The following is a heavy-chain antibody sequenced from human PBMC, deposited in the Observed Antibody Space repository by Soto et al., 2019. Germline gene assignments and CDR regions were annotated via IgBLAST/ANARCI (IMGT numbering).Heavy chain of an antibody. J-gene: IGHJ6*02. Sequence: GGSLRLSCAASGFTFSRYGMHWVRQAPGKGLEWVAVISDDGTDKYHADSAKGRFTISRDNSKNTLYLQMNSLRAEDTAVYYCAKIYGSTPGGYYGMDVWGQGTTVTVSS. CDR3: AKIYGSTPGGYYGMDV. CDR2: ISDDGTDK. CDR1: GFTFSRYG. D-gene: IGHD1-26*01. V-gene: IGHV3-30*18.